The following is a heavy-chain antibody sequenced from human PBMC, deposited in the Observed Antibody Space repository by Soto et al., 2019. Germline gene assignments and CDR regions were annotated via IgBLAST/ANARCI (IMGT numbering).Heavy chain of an antibody. CDR2: IIPIFGTA. Sequence: QVQLVQSGAEVKKPGSSVKVSCKASGGTFSSYAISWVRQAPGQGLEWMGGIIPIFGTANYAQKFQGRVTITADDCTSTAYMELSSLRSEDTAVYYWASEYCSSTSCYNEVWFDPWGQGTLVTVSS. CDR1: GGTFSSYA. V-gene: IGHV1-69*01. CDR3: ASEYCSSTSCYNEVWFDP. D-gene: IGHD2-2*02. J-gene: IGHJ5*02.